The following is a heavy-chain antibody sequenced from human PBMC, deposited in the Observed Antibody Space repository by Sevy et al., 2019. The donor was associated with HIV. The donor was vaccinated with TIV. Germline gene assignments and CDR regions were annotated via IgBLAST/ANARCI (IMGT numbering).Heavy chain of an antibody. J-gene: IGHJ4*02. Sequence: GGSLRLSCTTSGFTFSDYGMHWVRQAPGKGLEWVTFIGYNGADRYYSDSVKDRFAISRDNSKNTLLLQMNSLRAEDTAIYYCVKNTASAGTGGFDYWGQGALVTVSS. CDR3: VKNTASAGTGGFDY. V-gene: IGHV3-30*02. CDR1: GFTFSDYG. D-gene: IGHD6-13*01. CDR2: IGYNGADR.